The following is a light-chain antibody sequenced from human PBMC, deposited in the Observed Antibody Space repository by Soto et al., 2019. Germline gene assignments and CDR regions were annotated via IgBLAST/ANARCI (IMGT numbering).Light chain of an antibody. CDR2: GAS. CDR3: QQYINSPWT. J-gene: IGKJ1*01. V-gene: IGKV3-20*01. CDR1: QSVGSSY. Sequence: EVVLTQSPGTLSLSPGERATLSCGASQSVGSSYLAWYQQKPGQAPRLLIYGASTRATGIPDRFSGSGSGTEYTLTISRLEPEDVAVYYCQQYINSPWTFCQGTKVEI.